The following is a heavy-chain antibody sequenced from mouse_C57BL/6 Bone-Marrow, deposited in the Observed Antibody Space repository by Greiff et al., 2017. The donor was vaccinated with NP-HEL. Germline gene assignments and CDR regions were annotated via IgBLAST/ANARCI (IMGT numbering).Heavy chain of an antibody. CDR2: IYPGSGST. CDR1: GYTFTSYW. V-gene: IGHV1-55*01. D-gene: IGHD2-9*01. J-gene: IGHJ4*01. Sequence: QVQLQQPGAELVKPGASVKMSCKASGYTFTSYWITWVKQRPGQGLEWIGDIYPGSGSTNYNEKFKCKATLTVDTSASTAYMQLSSLTSEDSAVYYCARSPYYGYVPYARDYWGQGTSVTVSS. CDR3: ARSPYYGYVPYARDY.